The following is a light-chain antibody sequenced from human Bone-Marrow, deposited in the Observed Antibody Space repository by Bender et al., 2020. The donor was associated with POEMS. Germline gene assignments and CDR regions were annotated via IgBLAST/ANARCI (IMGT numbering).Light chain of an antibody. Sequence: SYEVTQPPSASVSPGQTASITCPGDYLGDKYVAWYQQKPGQSPVLVIYQDTKRPSGIPDRFSCSNSGNRATLTISGTQAMDEADYYCQAWETYSVIFGGGTKLTVL. CDR2: QDT. V-gene: IGLV3-1*01. CDR3: QAWETYSVI. J-gene: IGLJ2*01. CDR1: YLGDKY.